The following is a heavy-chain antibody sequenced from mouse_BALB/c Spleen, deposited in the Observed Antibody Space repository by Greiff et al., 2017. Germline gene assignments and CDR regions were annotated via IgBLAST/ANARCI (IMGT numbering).Heavy chain of an antibody. V-gene: IGHV6-6*02. J-gene: IGHJ4*01. CDR3: TRWAMDY. CDR1: GFTFSNYW. Sequence: EVKLMESGGGLVQPGGSMKLSCVASGFTFSNYWMNWVRQSPEKGLEWVAEIRLKSNNYATHYAESVKGRFTISRDDSKSSVYLQMNNLRAEDTGIYYCTRWAMDYWGQGTSVTVSS. CDR2: IRLKSNNYAT.